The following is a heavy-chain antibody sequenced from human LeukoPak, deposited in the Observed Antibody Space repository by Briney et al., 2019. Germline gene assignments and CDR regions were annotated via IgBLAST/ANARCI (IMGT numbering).Heavy chain of an antibody. D-gene: IGHD3-22*01. V-gene: IGHV3-7*01. CDR1: GFTFSSYW. J-gene: IGHJ4*02. CDR3: AKGHGDASGYYYFDS. Sequence: GGSLRLSCAASGFTFSSYWMSWVRQAPGRGLEWVANIKQDGSEKYYVDSVKGRFTISRDNAKNSLYLQMNSLRAEDTAVYYCAKGHGDASGYYYFDSWGQGTLVTVSS. CDR2: IKQDGSEK.